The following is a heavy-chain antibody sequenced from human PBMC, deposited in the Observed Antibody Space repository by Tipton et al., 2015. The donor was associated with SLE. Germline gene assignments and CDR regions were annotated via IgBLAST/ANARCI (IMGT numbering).Heavy chain of an antibody. CDR3: ASGRRAYSGYEPFGY. V-gene: IGHV4-34*01. J-gene: IGHJ4*02. CDR2: INHSGIT. CDR1: GGSFSGYY. D-gene: IGHD5-12*01. Sequence: LSLTCAVYGGSFSGYYWNWIRQPPGKGLEWIGEINHSGITNYNPSLKSRVTISVDTSKNQFSLKLSSVTAADTAVYYCASGRRAYSGYEPFGYWGQGTLVTVSS.